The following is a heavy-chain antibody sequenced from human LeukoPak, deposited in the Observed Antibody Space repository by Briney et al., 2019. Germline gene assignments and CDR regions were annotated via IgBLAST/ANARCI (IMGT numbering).Heavy chain of an antibody. CDR2: IIPILGIA. CDR1: GGTFISYA. D-gene: IGHD3-10*01. Sequence: SVKVSCKASGGTFISYAISWVRQAPGQGLEWMGRIIPILGIANYAQKFQGRVTITADKSTSTAYTELSSLRSEDTAVYYCAVAFGELSYFDYWGQGTLVTVSS. V-gene: IGHV1-69*04. CDR3: AVAFGELSYFDY. J-gene: IGHJ4*02.